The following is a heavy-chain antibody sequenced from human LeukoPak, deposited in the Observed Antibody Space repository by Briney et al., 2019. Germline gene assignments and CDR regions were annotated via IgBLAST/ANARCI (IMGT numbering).Heavy chain of an antibody. CDR3: ARRAGSNGLFDY. Sequence: PGGSLSLSCTASGGTFINYSMTWVRQAPGKGPECVCTNRESDGRIFYRDSGRGRVTISRDDSKNTLYLQMKGLRAEDTAVYDCARRAGSNGLFDYWGQGTLVTVSS. CDR2: NRESDGRI. CDR1: GGTFINYS. V-gene: IGHV3-23*01. J-gene: IGHJ4*02. D-gene: IGHD4-11*01.